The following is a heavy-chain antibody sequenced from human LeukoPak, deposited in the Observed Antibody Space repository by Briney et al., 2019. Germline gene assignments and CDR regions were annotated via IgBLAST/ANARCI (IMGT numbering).Heavy chain of an antibody. CDR1: GFTFSSYA. D-gene: IGHD2-2*01. Sequence: QPGGSLRLSCAASGFTFSSYAMHWVRQAPGKGLEWVAVISYDGSNKYYADSVKGRFTISRDNSKNTLYLQMNSLRAEDTAVYYCARDSRRRDIVVVPAAIPDYWGQGTLVTVSS. J-gene: IGHJ4*02. CDR3: ARDSRRRDIVVVPAAIPDY. V-gene: IGHV3-30-3*01. CDR2: ISYDGSNK.